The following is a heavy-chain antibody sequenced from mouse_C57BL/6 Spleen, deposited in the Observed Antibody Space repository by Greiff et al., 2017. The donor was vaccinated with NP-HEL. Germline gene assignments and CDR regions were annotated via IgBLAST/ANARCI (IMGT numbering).Heavy chain of an antibody. CDR3: VRGNYGSSLYYYAMDY. CDR1: GFSFNTYA. V-gene: IGHV10-1*01. Sequence: DVMLVESGGGLVQPKGSLKLSCAASGFSFNTYAMNWVRQAPGKGLEWVARIRSKSNNYATYYADSVKDRFTISRDDSESMLYLQMNNLKTEDTAMYYCVRGNYGSSLYYYAMDYWGQGTSVTVSS. D-gene: IGHD1-1*01. CDR2: IRSKSNNYAT. J-gene: IGHJ4*01.